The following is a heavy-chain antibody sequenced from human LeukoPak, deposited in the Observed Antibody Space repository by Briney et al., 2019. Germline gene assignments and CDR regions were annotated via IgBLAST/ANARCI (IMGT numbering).Heavy chain of an antibody. J-gene: IGHJ4*02. Sequence: GGSLRLSCAASGFTVSSDYISWVRQAPGKGLEWVSGIYIGGSTYYADSVKGRLTFSRDNSKTTLYLQMNSLRAEGTAVYYCARGGGAYWGQGTLATVPS. CDR2: IYIGGST. V-gene: IGHV3-66*01. CDR1: GFTVSSDY. CDR3: ARGGGAY.